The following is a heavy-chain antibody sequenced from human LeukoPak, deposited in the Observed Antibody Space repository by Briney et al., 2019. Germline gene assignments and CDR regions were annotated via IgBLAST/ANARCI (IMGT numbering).Heavy chain of an antibody. CDR3: AKDRVPTEYFQH. V-gene: IGHV3-23*01. Sequence: GGSLRLSCAASGFTFSSYAMSWVRQAPGRGLEWVSAISGSGGSTYYADSVKGRFTISRDNSKNTLYLQMNSLRAEDTAVYYCAKDRVPTEYFQHWGQGTLVTVSP. J-gene: IGHJ1*01. CDR1: GFTFSSYA. CDR2: ISGSGGST. D-gene: IGHD6-6*01.